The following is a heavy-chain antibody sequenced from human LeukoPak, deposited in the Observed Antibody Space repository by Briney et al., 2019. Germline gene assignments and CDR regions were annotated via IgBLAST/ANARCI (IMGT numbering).Heavy chain of an antibody. CDR3: ARQARFLEWLPQDYYYYMDV. CDR1: GYSFTSYW. J-gene: IGHJ6*03. CDR2: IYPGDSDT. V-gene: IGHV5-51*01. D-gene: IGHD3-3*01. Sequence: GESLKISCKGSGYSFTSYWIGWVRQMPGKGLEWMGIIYPGDSDTRYSPSSQGQVTISADKSISTAYLQWSSLKASDTAMYYCARQARFLEWLPQDYYYYMDVWGKGTTVTVSS.